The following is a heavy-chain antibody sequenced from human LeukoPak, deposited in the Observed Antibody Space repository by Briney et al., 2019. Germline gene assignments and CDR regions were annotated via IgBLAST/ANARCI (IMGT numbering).Heavy chain of an antibody. CDR3: SHSAYCGYYRGNFFHF. Sequence: SGPTLVEPTQTLTLTCSFSGFSLSTSDVGVGWIRQPPGKAPEWLALIYWDDYKRYSPSLKSRLTIARDTSKNQVVLTMTNMDPVDTATYYCSHSAYCGYYRGNFFHFWGQGTRVSVSS. J-gene: IGHJ4*02. CDR2: IYWDDYK. D-gene: IGHD2-21*01. V-gene: IGHV2-5*02. CDR1: GFSLSTSDVG.